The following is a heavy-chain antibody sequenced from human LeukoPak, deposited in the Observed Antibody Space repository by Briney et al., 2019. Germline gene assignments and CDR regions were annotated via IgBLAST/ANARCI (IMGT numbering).Heavy chain of an antibody. CDR2: INPSGGST. CDR3: ARSEPGPDFCSGYSSDY. D-gene: IGHD3-3*01. Sequence: GASVKVSCKASGYTFTSYYMHWVRQAPGQGLEWMGIINPSGGSTSYAQKFQGRVTMTRDTATSTVYMYLSSLRSEDTAVYYCARSEPGPDFCSGYSSDYWGQGTLVTVSS. V-gene: IGHV1-46*01. CDR1: GYTFTSYY. J-gene: IGHJ4*02.